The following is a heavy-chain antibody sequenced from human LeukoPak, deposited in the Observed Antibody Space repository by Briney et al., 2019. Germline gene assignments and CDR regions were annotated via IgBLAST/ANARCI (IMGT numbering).Heavy chain of an antibody. D-gene: IGHD5-24*01. CDR1: GGSISSCY. V-gene: IGHV4-59*01. CDR2: IYYSGST. CDR3: ARVSKMATITPLFDY. Sequence: SETLSLTCTVSGGSISSCYWSWIRQPPGKGLEWIGYIYYSGSTNYNPSLKSRVTISVDTSKNQFSLKLSSVTAAYTAVYYCARVSKMATITPLFDYWGQGTLVTVSS. J-gene: IGHJ4*02.